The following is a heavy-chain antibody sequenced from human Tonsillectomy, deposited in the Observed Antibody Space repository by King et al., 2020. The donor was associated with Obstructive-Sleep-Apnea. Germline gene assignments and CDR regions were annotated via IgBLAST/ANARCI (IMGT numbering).Heavy chain of an antibody. J-gene: IGHJ4*02. CDR2: INYSGGT. Sequence: QLQESGPGLVKPSETLSLTCTVSGGSIRSYYWSWIRQAPGKGLEWSAYINYSGGTNYNSSLKSRVTISADMSKNQFSLKMSSVTAADTAVYYCARGGDGYNYFDYWGQGTLVTVSS. CDR3: ARGGDGYNYFDY. D-gene: IGHD5-24*01. CDR1: GGSIRSYY. V-gene: IGHV4-59*01.